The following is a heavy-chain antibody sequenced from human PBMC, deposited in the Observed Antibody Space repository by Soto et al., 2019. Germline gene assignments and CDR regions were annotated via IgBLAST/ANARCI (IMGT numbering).Heavy chain of an antibody. CDR2: ISGSGGST. Sequence: PGGSLSLSCAASGFTFSSYAMSWVRQAPGKGLEWVSAISGSGGSTYYADSVKGRFTISRDNSKNTLYLQMNSLRAEDTAVYYCAKEVVVPAATGYYYGMDVWGQGTTVTVSS. CDR1: GFTFSSYA. V-gene: IGHV3-23*01. D-gene: IGHD2-2*01. CDR3: AKEVVVPAATGYYYGMDV. J-gene: IGHJ6*02.